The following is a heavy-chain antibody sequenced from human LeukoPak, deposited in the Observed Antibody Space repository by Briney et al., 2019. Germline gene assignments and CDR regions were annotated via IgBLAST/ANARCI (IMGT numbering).Heavy chain of an antibody. CDR2: ISYDGSNK. Sequence: GGSLRLSCAASGFTFSSYAMHWVRQAPGKGLEWVAVISYDGSNKYYADSVKGRFTISRDNSKNTLYLQMNSLRAEDTAVYYCASAGNSGSYLNYFDYWGQGTLVTVSS. D-gene: IGHD1-26*01. J-gene: IGHJ4*02. CDR1: GFTFSSYA. V-gene: IGHV3-30*04. CDR3: ASAGNSGSYLNYFDY.